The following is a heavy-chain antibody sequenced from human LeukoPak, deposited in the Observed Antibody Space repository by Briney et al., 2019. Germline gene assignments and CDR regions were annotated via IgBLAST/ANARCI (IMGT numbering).Heavy chain of an antibody. CDR2: ISYDGSNK. J-gene: IGHJ4*02. CDR1: GFTFSSYA. V-gene: IGHV3-30*04. D-gene: IGHD4-17*01. Sequence: PGGSLRLSCAASGFTFSSYAMHWVRQAPGKGLEWVAVISYDGSNKYYADSVKGRFTISRDNSKNTLYLQMNSLRAEDTAVYYCARTDDYGDYVFLKYFDYWGQGTLVTVSS. CDR3: ARTDDYGDYVFLKYFDY.